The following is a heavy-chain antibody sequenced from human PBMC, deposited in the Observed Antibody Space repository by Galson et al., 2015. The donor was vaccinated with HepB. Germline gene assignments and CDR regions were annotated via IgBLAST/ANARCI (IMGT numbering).Heavy chain of an antibody. Sequence: LRLSCAASGFTFSSYAMSWVRQAPGKGLEWVAVISYDGSNKYYADSVKGRFTISRDNSKNTLYLQMNSLRAEDTAVYYCAKDTPAGYSSDYWGQGTLVTVSS. J-gene: IGHJ4*02. CDR2: ISYDGSNK. V-gene: IGHV3-30*18. CDR1: GFTFSSYA. D-gene: IGHD6-13*01. CDR3: AKDTPAGYSSDY.